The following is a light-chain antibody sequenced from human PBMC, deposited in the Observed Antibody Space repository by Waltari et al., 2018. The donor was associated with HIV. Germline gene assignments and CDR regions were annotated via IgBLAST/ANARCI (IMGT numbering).Light chain of an antibody. CDR1: SSNIGAEYD. CDR2: GNS. J-gene: IGLJ3*02. Sequence: QSVLTQPPSVSGAPAQRVTICCTGSSSNIGAEYDVHWYQQFPGTAPKLVLYGNSDRPSGVPDRFSGSKSGTSASLAITGLQADDEADYYCHSYDSSLSAWVFGGGTKLTVL. CDR3: HSYDSSLSAWV. V-gene: IGLV1-40*01.